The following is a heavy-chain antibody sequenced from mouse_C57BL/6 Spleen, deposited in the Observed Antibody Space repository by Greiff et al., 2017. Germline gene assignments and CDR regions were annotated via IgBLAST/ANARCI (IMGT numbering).Heavy chain of an antibody. V-gene: IGHV1-80*01. CDR2: IYPGDGDT. CDR3: ARGGGPYYFDY. CDR1: GYAFSSYW. J-gene: IGHJ2*01. Sequence: VQLQQSGAELVKPGASVKISCKASGYAFSSYWMNWVKQRPGKGLEWIGQIYPGDGDTNYNGKFKGKATLTADKSSSPAYMQLSSLTSEDSAVYFCARGGGPYYFDYWGQGTTLTVSS.